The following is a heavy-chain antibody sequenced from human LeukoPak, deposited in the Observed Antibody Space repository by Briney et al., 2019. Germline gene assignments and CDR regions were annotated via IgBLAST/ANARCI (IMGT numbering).Heavy chain of an antibody. CDR3: ARAPYNWNYYYYYMDV. J-gene: IGHJ6*03. V-gene: IGHV1-8*01. Sequence: ASVKVSCKASGYTFTSYDINWVRQATGQGLEWMGWMNPNSGNTGYAQKFQGRVTMTRNTSITTAYMELSSLRSEDTALYYCARAPYNWNYYYYYMDVWGKGTTVTVSS. D-gene: IGHD1-20*01. CDR1: GYTFTSYD. CDR2: MNPNSGNT.